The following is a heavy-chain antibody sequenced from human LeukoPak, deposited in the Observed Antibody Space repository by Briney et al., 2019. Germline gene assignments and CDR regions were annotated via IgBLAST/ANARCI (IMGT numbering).Heavy chain of an antibody. CDR3: ARDLGYDTLTGYYGPRYYYYGMDV. J-gene: IGHJ6*02. CDR2: IYTSGST. CDR1: GGSISSYY. D-gene: IGHD3-9*01. Sequence: PSETLSLTCTVSGGSISSYYWSWIRQPAGKGLEWIERIYTSGSTYYNPSLKSRVTMSVDTSKNQFSLKLSSVTAADTAVYYCARDLGYDTLTGYYGPRYYYYGMDVWGQGTTVTVSS. V-gene: IGHV4-4*07.